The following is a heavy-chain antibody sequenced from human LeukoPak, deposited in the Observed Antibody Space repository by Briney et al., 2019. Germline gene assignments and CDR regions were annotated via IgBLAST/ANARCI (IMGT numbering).Heavy chain of an antibody. CDR2: IFHSGST. Sequence: PSETLSLTCTVSGASISSYYWSWIRQPPGKGLEWIGYIFHSGSTNYNPSLKSRVTISVDTSKNQPSLKLSSVTAADTAVYYCARGAPGGNDYCYYWGQGTLVTVSS. V-gene: IGHV4-59*01. J-gene: IGHJ4*02. CDR3: ARGAPGGNDYCYY. CDR1: GASISSYY.